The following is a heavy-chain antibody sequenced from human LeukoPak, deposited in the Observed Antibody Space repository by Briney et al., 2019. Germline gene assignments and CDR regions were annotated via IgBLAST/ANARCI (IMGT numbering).Heavy chain of an antibody. J-gene: IGHJ4*02. CDR2: VFSSGST. CDR3: GRHFGGSSGSFYTDY. CDR1: GDSISNHY. V-gene: IGHV4-59*08. Sequence: PSETLSLTCTVSGDSISNHYWNWIRQPPGKGLEWIGYVFSSGSTDYNPSLKSRVTISLDTSRNLFSLSLTSVTAADTAVYHCGRHFGGSSGSFYTDYWGQGTLVTVSS. D-gene: IGHD3-10*01.